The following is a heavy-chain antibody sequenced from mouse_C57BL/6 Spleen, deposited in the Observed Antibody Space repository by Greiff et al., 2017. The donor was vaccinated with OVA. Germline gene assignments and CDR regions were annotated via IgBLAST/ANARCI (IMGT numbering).Heavy chain of an antibody. Sequence: QVQLQQPGAELVKPGASVKLSCKASGYTFTSYWMHWVKQRPGQGLEWIGMIHPNSGSTNYNEKFKSKATLTVDKSSSTAYMQLSSLTSEDSAVYYWARFYYGSPLNYFDYWGQGTTLTVSS. J-gene: IGHJ2*01. CDR1: GYTFTSYW. CDR3: ARFYYGSPLNYFDY. V-gene: IGHV1-64*01. CDR2: IHPNSGST. D-gene: IGHD1-1*01.